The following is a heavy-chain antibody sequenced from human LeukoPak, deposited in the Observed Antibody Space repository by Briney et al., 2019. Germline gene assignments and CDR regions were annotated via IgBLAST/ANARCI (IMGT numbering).Heavy chain of an antibody. D-gene: IGHD1-14*01. V-gene: IGHV1-8*01. Sequence: ASVKVSCKTSGYPFSTYEINWVRQAAGQGLEWMGWVHPDTGYADYAQKFQGRVTMTSDTSISTAYMELSSLRSDDTAVYLCARGPRNDPWGQGTLVTVSS. J-gene: IGHJ5*02. CDR3: ARGPRNDP. CDR2: VHPDTGYA. CDR1: GYPFSTYE.